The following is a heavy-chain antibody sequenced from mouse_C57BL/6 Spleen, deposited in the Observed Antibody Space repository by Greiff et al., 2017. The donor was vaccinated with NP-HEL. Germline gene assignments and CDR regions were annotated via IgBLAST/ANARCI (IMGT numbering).Heavy chain of an antibody. J-gene: IGHJ2*01. CDR2: INPSNGGT. CDR1: GYSFTGYY. CDR3: ARGITTVVATGFDY. Sequence: VQLQQSGPELVKPGASVKISCKASGYSFTGYYMNWVKQSPEKSLEWIGEINPSNGGTTYNQKFKAKATLTVDKSSSTAYMQLKSLTSEDSAVYYCARGITTVVATGFDYWGQGTTLTVSS. D-gene: IGHD1-1*01. V-gene: IGHV1-42*01.